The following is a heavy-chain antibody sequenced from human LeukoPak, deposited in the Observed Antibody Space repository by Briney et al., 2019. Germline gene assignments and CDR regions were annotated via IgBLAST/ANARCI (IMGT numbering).Heavy chain of an antibody. V-gene: IGHV4-59*08. CDR2: IYYGGST. J-gene: IGHJ3*02. D-gene: IGHD3-22*01. Sequence: SETLSLTCTVSGASISSHYWSWIRQPPGKGLEWIGYIYYGGSTNYNPSLKSRVTISVDTSKNQFSLKLSSVPAADTAVYYCARLRGYYYDSSGYLADAFDIWGQGTMVTVSS. CDR3: ARLRGYYYDSSGYLADAFDI. CDR1: GASISSHY.